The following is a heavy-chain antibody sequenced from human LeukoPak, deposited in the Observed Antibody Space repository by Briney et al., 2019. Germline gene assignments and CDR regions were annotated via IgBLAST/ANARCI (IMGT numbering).Heavy chain of an antibody. CDR1: GYSISSGYF. Sequence: SETLSLTCAVSGYSISSGYFWGWIRQPPGKGLEWIGSIYYSGSTYYNPSLKSRVTISVDTSKNQFSLKLSSVTAADTAVYYCAGLPYCGSINCYSPYYFDYWGQGTLVTVSS. CDR2: IYYSGST. CDR3: AGLPYCGSINCYSPYYFDY. J-gene: IGHJ4*02. D-gene: IGHD2-2*01. V-gene: IGHV4-38-2*01.